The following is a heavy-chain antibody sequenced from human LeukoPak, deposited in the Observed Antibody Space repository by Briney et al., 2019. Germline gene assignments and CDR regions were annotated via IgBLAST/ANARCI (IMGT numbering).Heavy chain of an antibody. V-gene: IGHV3-74*01. D-gene: IGHD4-17*01. Sequence: PGGSLRLSCAASGFIFSKSSMHWVRQVPGKGLFWVARIYNDGSTTNYADSVRGRFTISRDNAANTLFLQMSSLRAEDTAVYYCAREKDDHGDPGPLDAWGQGDLVTVSS. CDR2: IYNDGSTT. CDR3: AREKDDHGDPGPLDA. CDR1: GFIFSKSS. J-gene: IGHJ5*02.